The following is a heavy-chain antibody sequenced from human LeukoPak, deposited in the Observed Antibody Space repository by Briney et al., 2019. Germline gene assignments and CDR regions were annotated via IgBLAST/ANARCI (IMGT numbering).Heavy chain of an antibody. V-gene: IGHV4-39*02. D-gene: IGHD2-15*01. CDR1: GGSISSSSYY. Sequence: PSETLSLTCTVSGGSISSSSYYWGWIRQPPGKGLEWIGSIYYSGSTYYNPSLKSRVTISVDTSKNQFSLKLSSVTAADTAVYYCARDRGCSGGSCYGYNWFDPWGQGTLVTVSS. J-gene: IGHJ5*02. CDR3: ARDRGCSGGSCYGYNWFDP. CDR2: IYYSGST.